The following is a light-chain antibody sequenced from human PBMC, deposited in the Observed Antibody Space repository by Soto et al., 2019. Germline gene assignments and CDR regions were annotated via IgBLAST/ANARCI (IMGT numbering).Light chain of an antibody. J-gene: IGKJ5*01. CDR1: QSVRDNY. V-gene: IGKV3-20*01. CDR2: GAS. CDR3: QQYRNSPIT. Sequence: ETVLTQSPGTLSLSPGERATLSCWASQSVRDNYLAWYQQKPGQAPRLLIYGASSRATGIPDRFSGSGSGTDFTLTISRLEPEDFAVYYCQQYRNSPITFGQGTRLEIK.